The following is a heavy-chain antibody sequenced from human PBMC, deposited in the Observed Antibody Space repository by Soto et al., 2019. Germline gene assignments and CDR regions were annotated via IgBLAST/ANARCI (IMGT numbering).Heavy chain of an antibody. D-gene: IGHD3-10*01. Sequence: EVHLVESGGGLVQPGGSLRLSCAASGFTFSLYSMSWVRQAPGKGLEWVSYISRSSTGIHYADSVKGRFTISRDDATNSMDLQMISLRDGDTAVYYCARAVTWGLDVWGQGTTVSISS. CDR1: GFTFSLYS. V-gene: IGHV3-48*02. CDR3: ARAVTWGLDV. CDR2: ISRSSTGI. J-gene: IGHJ6*02.